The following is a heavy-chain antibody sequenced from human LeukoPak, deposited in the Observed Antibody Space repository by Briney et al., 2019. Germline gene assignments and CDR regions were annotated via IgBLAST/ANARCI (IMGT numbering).Heavy chain of an antibody. V-gene: IGHV3-43*01. Sequence: GGSLRLSCAASGFTFDGYTMHWVRQAPGKGLEWVSLISWDGGSTYYADSVKGRFTISRDNSKNSLCLQMNSLRTEDTALYYCAKHKSVFGVVRMGYFDYWGQGTLVTVSS. J-gene: IGHJ4*02. D-gene: IGHD3-3*01. CDR1: GFTFDGYT. CDR3: AKHKSVFGVVRMGYFDY. CDR2: ISWDGGST.